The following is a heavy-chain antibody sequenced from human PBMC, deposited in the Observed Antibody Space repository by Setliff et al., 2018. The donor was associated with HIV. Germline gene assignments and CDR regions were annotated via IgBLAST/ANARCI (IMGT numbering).Heavy chain of an antibody. CDR1: GYSISSGYY. V-gene: IGHV4-38-2*02. J-gene: IGHJ3*02. Sequence: LTCTVTGYSISSGYYWAWIRQPPGKGLEWIGHIYHAGNTYYNPSLKSRVTISVDTSKNQISLRLNSLTAADTALYYCARGTTLNVVPDAFDIWGQGTMVTV. CDR3: ARGTTLNVVPDAFDI. CDR2: IYHAGNT. D-gene: IGHD4-17*01.